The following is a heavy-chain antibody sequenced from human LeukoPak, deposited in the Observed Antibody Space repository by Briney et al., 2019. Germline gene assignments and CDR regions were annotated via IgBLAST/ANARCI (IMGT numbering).Heavy chain of an antibody. CDR1: GFTFSSYS. CDR3: ARDVASAYYYGSGSYAWFDP. Sequence: PGGSLRLSCAASGFTFSSYSMNWVRRAPGKGLEWVSSISSSSSYIYYADSVKGRFTISRDNAKNSLYLQMNSLGAEDTAVYYCARDVASAYYYGSGSYAWFDPWGQGTLVTVSS. CDR2: ISSSSSYI. V-gene: IGHV3-21*01. D-gene: IGHD3-10*01. J-gene: IGHJ5*02.